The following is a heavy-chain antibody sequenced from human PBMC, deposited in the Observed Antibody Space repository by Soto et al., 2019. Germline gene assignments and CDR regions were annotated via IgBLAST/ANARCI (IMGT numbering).Heavy chain of an antibody. D-gene: IGHD2-21*01. V-gene: IGHV3-23*01. J-gene: IGHJ4*02. CDR3: AQLALCFGEFGRGD. Sequence: EVFLLESGGGVTQPGGSLRLSCAAPGIKFRDSAMSWVRQAPGKVLEWVSSISNNGNTTYYADSVKGGFHTSRDYTEKAVFLVMNILRVEDTVVYFGAQLALCFGEFGRGDWGQGALVNVSS. CDR1: GIKFRDSA. CDR2: ISNNGNTT.